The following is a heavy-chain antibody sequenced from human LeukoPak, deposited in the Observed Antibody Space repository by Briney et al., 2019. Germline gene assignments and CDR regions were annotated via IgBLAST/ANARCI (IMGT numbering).Heavy chain of an antibody. CDR2: ISGSGGST. CDR3: AKDDDFWSGFASRSDP. D-gene: IGHD3-3*01. J-gene: IGHJ5*02. Sequence: GGSLRLSCAASGFTFSSYAMSWVRQAPGKGLEWVSAISGSGGSTYYADSVKGRFTISRDNSKNTLYLQMNSLRAEDTAVYYCAKDDDFWSGFASRSDPWGQGTLVTVSS. CDR1: GFTFSSYA. V-gene: IGHV3-23*01.